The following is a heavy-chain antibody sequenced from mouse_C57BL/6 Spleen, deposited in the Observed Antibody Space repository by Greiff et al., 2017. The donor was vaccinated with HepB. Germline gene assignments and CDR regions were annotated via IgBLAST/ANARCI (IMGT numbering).Heavy chain of an antibody. CDR1: GFTFSSYA. J-gene: IGHJ3*01. Sequence: EVQGVESGGGLVKPGGSLKLSCAASGFTFSSYAMSWVRQTPEKRLEWVATISDGGSYTYYPDNVKGRFTISRDNAKNNLYLQMSHLKSEDTAMYYCARGEIYYDYAWFAYWGQGTLVTVSA. CDR2: ISDGGSYT. V-gene: IGHV5-4*01. CDR3: ARGEIYYDYAWFAY. D-gene: IGHD2-4*01.